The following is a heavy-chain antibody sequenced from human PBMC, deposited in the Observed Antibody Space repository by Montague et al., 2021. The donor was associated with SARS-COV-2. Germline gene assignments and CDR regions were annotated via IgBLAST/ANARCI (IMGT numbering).Heavy chain of an antibody. J-gene: IGHJ5*02. CDR2: IYSGGSST. D-gene: IGHD4-17*01. CDR1: GFTFSSYA. CDR3: ATTTGLGS. Sequence: SLRLSCAASGFTFSSYAMSWVRQAPGKGLEWVSVIYSGGSSTYYADSVKGRFTISRDNSKNTLYLQMHSLRAEDTAVYYCATTTGLGSWGQGTLVTVSS. V-gene: IGHV3-23*03.